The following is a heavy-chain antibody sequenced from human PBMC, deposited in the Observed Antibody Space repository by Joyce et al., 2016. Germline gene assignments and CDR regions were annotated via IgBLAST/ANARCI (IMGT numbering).Heavy chain of an antibody. CDR2: IIPMLNMT. J-gene: IGHJ6*02. CDR3: AGTFNYPHHDGMDV. CDR1: GGSFNKYT. Sequence: QVHLVQSGAEVKKSGSSVKVSCKASGGSFNKYTVSWVRQAPGQGLAWMGRIIPMLNMTNYAQEFEGRVTITADKSTTTAYMQLTGLGSDDTAVYFCAGTFNYPHHDGMDVWGQGTTVTVSS. V-gene: IGHV1-69*02. D-gene: IGHD5-24*01.